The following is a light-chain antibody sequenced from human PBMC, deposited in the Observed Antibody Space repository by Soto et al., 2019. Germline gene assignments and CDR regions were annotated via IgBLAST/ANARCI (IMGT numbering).Light chain of an antibody. V-gene: IGKV1-6*01. J-gene: IGKJ2*01. CDR3: LQDFSYPFT. CDR2: GAS. Sequence: AIQMTQSPSSLSASVGDRVTITCRASQDIRNDLGWYQQRPGKAPQLLIYGASTLQSGVPSRFSGSGSGTGCTLTISSLQPEDFAAYYCLQDFSYPFTVGQGTKLEIK. CDR1: QDIRND.